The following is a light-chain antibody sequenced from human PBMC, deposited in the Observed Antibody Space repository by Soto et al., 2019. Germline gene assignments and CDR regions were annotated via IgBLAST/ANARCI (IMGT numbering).Light chain of an antibody. CDR3: SSYTSSSTYV. V-gene: IGLV2-14*03. CDR1: SSDVGGYNY. J-gene: IGLJ1*01. Sequence: QSVLTQPASVSGSLGQSITVSCTGTSSDVGGYNYVSWYQQHPGTAPKLIIYDAIHRPSGVSNRFSGSKSGNTASLTISGLLAEDEADYYCSSYTSSSTYVFGTGTKLTVL. CDR2: DAI.